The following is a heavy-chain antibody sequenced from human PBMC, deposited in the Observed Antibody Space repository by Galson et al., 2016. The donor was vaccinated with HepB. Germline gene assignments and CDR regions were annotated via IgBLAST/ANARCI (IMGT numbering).Heavy chain of an antibody. Sequence: SETLSLTCTVSGGSISSYYWNWIRQPPGKGLEWIGYIYYSGITNYNPSLKSRVTISVDTSKNQFSLNLTSVTAADTAVYYCARSGFDIWGRGTLVPVSS. CDR1: GGSISSYY. CDR3: ARSGFDI. V-gene: IGHV4-59*01. J-gene: IGHJ2*01. CDR2: IYYSGIT.